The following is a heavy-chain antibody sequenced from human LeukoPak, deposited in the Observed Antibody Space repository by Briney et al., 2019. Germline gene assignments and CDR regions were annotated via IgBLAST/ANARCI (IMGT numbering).Heavy chain of an antibody. Sequence: SETLSLTCAVYGGSFSGYYWSWIRQPPGKGLEWIGEINHSGSTNYNPSLKSRVTISVDTSKNQFSLKLSSVTAADTAVYYCARAHFWSGYYGFGFDNWGQGTLVTVSS. D-gene: IGHD3-3*02. CDR1: GGSFSGYY. V-gene: IGHV4-34*01. CDR3: ARAHFWSGYYGFGFDN. CDR2: INHSGST. J-gene: IGHJ4*02.